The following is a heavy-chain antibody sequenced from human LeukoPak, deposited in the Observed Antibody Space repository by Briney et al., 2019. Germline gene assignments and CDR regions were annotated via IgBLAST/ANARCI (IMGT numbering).Heavy chain of an antibody. J-gene: IGHJ4*02. Sequence: GASVKVSRKASVYTFTGYSVHWVRQAPGQGLEWMGSINPNSGDTNFAQKFQGRVRLTRDTSINTAYMEVNSLRSDDTAVYYCARVRSGHSAYDGCDYWGQGTLVTVSS. CDR1: VYTFTGYS. CDR3: ARVRSGHSAYDGCDY. V-gene: IGHV1-2*02. CDR2: INPNSGDT. D-gene: IGHD5-12*01.